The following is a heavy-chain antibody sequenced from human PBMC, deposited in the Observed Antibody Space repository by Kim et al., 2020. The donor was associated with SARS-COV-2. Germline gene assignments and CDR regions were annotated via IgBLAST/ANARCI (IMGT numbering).Heavy chain of an antibody. CDR3: ARGAPLYSSGWYWGVDY. CDR2: IYYSGST. V-gene: IGHV4-59*08. Sequence: SETLSLTCTVSGGSISSYYWSWIRQPPGKGLEWIGYIYYSGSTNYNPSLKCRVTMSVDTSKNQFSLKLSSVTAAYTAVYYCARGAPLYSSGWYWGVDYWG. CDR1: GGSISSYY. D-gene: IGHD6-19*01. J-gene: IGHJ4*01.